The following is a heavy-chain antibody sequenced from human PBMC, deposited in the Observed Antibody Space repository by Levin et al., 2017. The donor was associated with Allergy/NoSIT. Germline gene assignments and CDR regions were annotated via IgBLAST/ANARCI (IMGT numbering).Heavy chain of an antibody. D-gene: IGHD2-2*01. Sequence: SQTLSLTCAISGDSVSSTSAAWHWIRQSPSRGLEWLGRTYYRSKWYNNYAVSVKSRIIINPDTSKNQLSLQLNSVTPEDTAVYYCARGDQSFDYWGQGTLVTVSS. CDR3: ARGDQSFDY. V-gene: IGHV6-1*01. J-gene: IGHJ4*02. CDR2: TYYRSKWYN. CDR1: GDSVSSTSAA.